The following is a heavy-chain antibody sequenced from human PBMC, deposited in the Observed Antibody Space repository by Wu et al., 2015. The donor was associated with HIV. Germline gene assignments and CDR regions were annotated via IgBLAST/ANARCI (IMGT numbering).Heavy chain of an antibody. CDR3: TKDYGIVGSTLPEYFQH. V-gene: IGHV1-2*07. J-gene: IGHJ1*01. D-gene: IGHD1-26*01. Sequence: QVQLVQSEAEVKKPGASVKVSCESYGYTFTGYYLHWVRQAPGQGLEWVGSINPNGGGTEYAPEFQGRVTLTRDTYVRTAYMELTRLQFDDTAIYYCTKDYGIVGSTLPEYFQHWGQGTLVTVSS. CDR2: INPNGGGT. CDR1: GYTFTGYY.